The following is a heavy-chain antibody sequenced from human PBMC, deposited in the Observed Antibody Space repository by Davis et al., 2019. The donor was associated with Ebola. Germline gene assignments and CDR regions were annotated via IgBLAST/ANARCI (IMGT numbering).Heavy chain of an antibody. CDR2: INSDGSST. V-gene: IGHV3-74*01. CDR3: AREFSSIAAQDY. Sequence: HTGGSLRLSCAASGFTFSSYWMHWVRQAPGKGLVWVSRINSDGSSTSYADSVKGRFTISRDNAKNTLYLQMNSLRAEDTAVYYCAREFSSIAAQDYWGQGTLVTVSS. J-gene: IGHJ4*02. CDR1: GFTFSSYW. D-gene: IGHD6-6*01.